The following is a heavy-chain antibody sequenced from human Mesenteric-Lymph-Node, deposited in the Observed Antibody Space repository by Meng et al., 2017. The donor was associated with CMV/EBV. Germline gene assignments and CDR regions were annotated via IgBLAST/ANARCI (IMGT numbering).Heavy chain of an antibody. CDR3: ARDLFMPCSFGVVMNY. J-gene: IGHJ4*02. CDR2: ISAYNGNT. Sequence: ASVKVSCKASGYTFTSYGISWVRQAPGQGLEWMGWISAYNGNTNYAQKLQGRVTMTTDTSTSTAYMELRSLRSDDTAVYYCARDLFMPCSFGVVMNYWGQGTLVTVSS. V-gene: IGHV1-18*01. CDR1: GYTFTSYG. D-gene: IGHD3-3*01.